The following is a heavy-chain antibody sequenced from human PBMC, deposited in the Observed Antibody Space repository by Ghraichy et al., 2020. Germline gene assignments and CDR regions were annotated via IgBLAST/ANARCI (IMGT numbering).Heavy chain of an antibody. CDR1: GYTFTSYG. CDR2: ISAYNGNT. V-gene: IGHV1-18*01. Sequence: ASVKVSCKASGYTFTSYGISWVRQAPGQGLEWMGWISAYNGNTNYAQKLQGRVTMTTDTSTSTAYMELRSLRSDDTAVYYCARDRGSGYYFVYWYFDLWGRGTLVTVSS. D-gene: IGHD3-22*01. CDR3: ARDRGSGYYFVYWYFDL. J-gene: IGHJ2*01.